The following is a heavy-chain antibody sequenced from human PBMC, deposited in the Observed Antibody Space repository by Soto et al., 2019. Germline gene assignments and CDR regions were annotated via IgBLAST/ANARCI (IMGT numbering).Heavy chain of an antibody. CDR3: ARDDYDFWSGNNWYFDL. CDR1: GFTFSSYE. J-gene: IGHJ2*01. D-gene: IGHD3-3*01. V-gene: IGHV3-48*03. CDR2: ISSSGSTI. Sequence: GGSLRLSCAASGFTFSSYEMNWVRQAPGKGLEWVSYISSSGSTIYYADSVKGRFTISRDNAKNSLYLQMNSLRAEDTAVYYCARDDYDFWSGNNWYFDLWGRGTLVTVS.